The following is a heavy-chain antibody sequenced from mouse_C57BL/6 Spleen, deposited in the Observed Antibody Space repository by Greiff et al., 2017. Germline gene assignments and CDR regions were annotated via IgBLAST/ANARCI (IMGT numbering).Heavy chain of an antibody. Sequence: VQLQQSGAELVKPGASVKLSCKASGYTFTTYPIEWMKQIHGKSLEWIVNFHPYIDDTKYNEQFKGKATLTVEKSSSTVYLELSRLTSDDSAVYYCARGDYDAMDYWGQGTSVTVSS. J-gene: IGHJ4*01. V-gene: IGHV1-47*01. CDR2: FHPYIDDT. CDR3: ARGDYDAMDY. CDR1: GYTFTTYP.